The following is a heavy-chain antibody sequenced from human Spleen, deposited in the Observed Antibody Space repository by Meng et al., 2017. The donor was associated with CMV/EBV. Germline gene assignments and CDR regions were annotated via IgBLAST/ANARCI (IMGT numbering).Heavy chain of an antibody. Sequence: CTFSGGSVNSDGYYWSWIRQPPGKGLEWIGYIYYSESTYYSPSLKSRVTMSVDTSKNQFSLKLSSVTAADTAIYYCAVTNWEKVDYWGQGTLVTVSS. J-gene: IGHJ4*02. V-gene: IGHV4-61*08. CDR2: IYYSEST. CDR3: AVTNWEKVDY. D-gene: IGHD7-27*01. CDR1: GGSVNSDGYY.